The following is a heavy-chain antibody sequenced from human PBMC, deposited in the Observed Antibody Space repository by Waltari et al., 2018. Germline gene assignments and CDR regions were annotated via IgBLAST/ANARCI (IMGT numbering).Heavy chain of an antibody. D-gene: IGHD3-10*01. CDR1: GGSISPSY. Sequence: QVQLQESGPGLVKPSETLSLICTVSGGSISPSYWSWIRQTPGKGLEWLGHIYYIGTPNYNPSIKSRLTRSGETSKNQFAARLSSVTAADTALYYCVRHGKKSVSGNYYSPVDSWGQGALVSVSS. V-gene: IGHV4-59*08. CDR2: IYYIGTP. J-gene: IGHJ4*02. CDR3: VRHGKKSVSGNYYSPVDS.